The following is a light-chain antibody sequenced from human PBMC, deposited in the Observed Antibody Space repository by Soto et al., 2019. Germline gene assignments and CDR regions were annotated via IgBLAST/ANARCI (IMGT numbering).Light chain of an antibody. CDR2: GAS. V-gene: IGKV3-15*01. CDR1: QSVSSN. CDR3: QQYNNWPPST. J-gene: IGKJ1*01. Sequence: EIVITQSPATLSVSPGERATLSCRASQSVSSNLAWYQQKPGQAPRLLIYGASTRANGIPARFSGSGSGTEFTLTISSLQSEDFAVYDCQQYNNWPPSTFGQGTKVDIK.